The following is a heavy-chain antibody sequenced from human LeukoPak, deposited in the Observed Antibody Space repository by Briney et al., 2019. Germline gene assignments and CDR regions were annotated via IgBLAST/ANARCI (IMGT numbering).Heavy chain of an antibody. J-gene: IGHJ6*04. CDR1: GFTFSSYE. CDR2: ISSSGSTI. V-gene: IGHV3-48*03. Sequence: GGSLRLSCAASGFTFSSYEMNWVRQAPGKGLEWVSYISSSGSTIYYADSVRGRFTISRDNAKNSLYLQMNSLRAEDTAVYYCAELGITMIGGIWGKGTTVTISS. CDR3: AELGITMIGGI. D-gene: IGHD3-10*02.